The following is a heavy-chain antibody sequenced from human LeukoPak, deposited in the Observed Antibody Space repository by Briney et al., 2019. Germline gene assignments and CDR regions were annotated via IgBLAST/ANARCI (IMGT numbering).Heavy chain of an antibody. Sequence: ASVKVSCKASGYTFTGYYMHWVRQAPGQGPEWMGWINPNSGGTNYAQKFQGRVTMARDTSISTAYMELSRLRSDDTAVYYCARGGNSIPDPYNWFDPWGQGTLVTVSS. CDR2: INPNSGGT. CDR1: GYTFTGYY. V-gene: IGHV1-2*02. D-gene: IGHD6-13*01. J-gene: IGHJ5*02. CDR3: ARGGNSIPDPYNWFDP.